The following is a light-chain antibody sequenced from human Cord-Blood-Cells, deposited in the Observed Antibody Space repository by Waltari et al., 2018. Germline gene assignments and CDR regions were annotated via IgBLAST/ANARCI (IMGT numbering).Light chain of an antibody. CDR3: QQSYSTPHP. V-gene: IGKV1-39*01. Sequence: DIQMTQSPSSLPASVGDRVTITCQASQSISSYLSWYQQKPGQAPNLLISASSSLQSGVPSRFSGSGSGTDVSLTISSLQPEDFATYYCQQSYSTPHPFGPGTKVDI. J-gene: IGKJ3*01. CDR2: ASS. CDR1: QSISSY.